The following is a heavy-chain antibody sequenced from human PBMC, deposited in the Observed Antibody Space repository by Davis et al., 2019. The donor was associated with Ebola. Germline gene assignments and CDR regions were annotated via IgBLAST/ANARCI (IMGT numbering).Heavy chain of an antibody. CDR1: GGFFSGYY. V-gene: IGHV4-34*01. J-gene: IGHJ3*02. CDR2: INHSGST. D-gene: IGHD3-10*01. CDR3: ARGELLDI. Sequence: SETLSLTCAVYGGFFSGYYWSWIRQPPGKGLEWIREINHSGSTNYNPSLKSRVTISVDTSKNQFTLKLSSVTAADTADYYCARGELLDIWGQGTMVTVSS.